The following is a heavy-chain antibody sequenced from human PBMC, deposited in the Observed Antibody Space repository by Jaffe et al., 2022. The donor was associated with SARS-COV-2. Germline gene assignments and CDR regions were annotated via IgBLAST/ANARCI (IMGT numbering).Heavy chain of an antibody. CDR1: GFTFSSYA. V-gene: IGHV3-23*01. Sequence: EVQLLESGGGLVQPGGSLRLSCAASGFTFSSYAMSWVRQAPGKGLEWVSAISGSGGSTYYADSVKGRFTISRDNSKNTLYLQMNSLRAEDTAVYYCAKDKGSRYPIVGATTPHYYGMDVWGQGTTVTVSS. CDR2: ISGSGGST. J-gene: IGHJ6*02. CDR3: AKDKGSRYPIVGATTPHYYGMDV. D-gene: IGHD1-26*01.